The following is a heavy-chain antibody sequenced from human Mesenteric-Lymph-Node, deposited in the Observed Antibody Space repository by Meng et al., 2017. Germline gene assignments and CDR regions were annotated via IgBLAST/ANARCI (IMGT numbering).Heavy chain of an antibody. D-gene: IGHD3-9*01. CDR3: VDILTGYFQGDAFDI. J-gene: IGHJ3*02. Sequence: SETLSLTCTVSGGSISSSSYYWGWIRQPPGKGLEWIGSIYYSGSTYYNPSLKSRVTISVDTSKNQFSLKLSSVTAADTVVYYCVDILTGYFQGDAFDIWGQGTMVTVSS. CDR2: IYYSGST. V-gene: IGHV4-39*07. CDR1: GGSISSSSYY.